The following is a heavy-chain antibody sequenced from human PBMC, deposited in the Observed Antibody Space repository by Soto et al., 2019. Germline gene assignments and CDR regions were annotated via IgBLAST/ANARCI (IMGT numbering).Heavy chain of an antibody. V-gene: IGHV3-30*18. J-gene: IGHJ6*03. CDR3: AKDGIGNDSGYDRYYYYMXV. Sequence: GSLRLSCAASGFTFSSYGMHWVRQAPGKGLEWVAVISYDGSNKYYADSVKGRFTISRDNSKNTLYLQMNSLRAEDTAVYYCAKDGIGNDSGYDRYYYYMXVWGKGTTVTVSS. CDR2: ISYDGSNK. D-gene: IGHD5-12*01. CDR1: GFTFSSYG.